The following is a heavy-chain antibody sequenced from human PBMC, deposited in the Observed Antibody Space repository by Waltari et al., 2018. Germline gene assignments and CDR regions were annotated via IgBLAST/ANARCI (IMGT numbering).Heavy chain of an antibody. J-gene: IGHJ4*02. D-gene: IGHD6-13*01. CDR2: INTGNGDT. CDR3: ARGVHSTAWIVDY. V-gene: IGHV1-3*04. CDR1: GYTFTSHG. Sequence: QVQLVQSGAEVKKPGASVKVSCMTSGYTFTSHGMHWVRQAPGQRPEWMGWINTGNGDTRYSQKFQIRVTFTRDTSASTVSVELSSLTSEDTAVYYCARGVHSTAWIVDYWGQGTLVTVSS.